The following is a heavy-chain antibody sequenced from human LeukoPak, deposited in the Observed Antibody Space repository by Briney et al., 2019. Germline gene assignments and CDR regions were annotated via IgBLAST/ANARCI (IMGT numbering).Heavy chain of an antibody. V-gene: IGHV3-23*01. CDR2: ISGSGDRT. CDR1: GFTFSNYA. CDR3: AKDATPYY. Sequence: QTGGSLRLSCAASGFTFSNYAMTWVRQAPGKGLEWLSTISGSGDRTFYADSVKGRFTISRDNSKNTVYLQTNRLRAGDSAVYYCAKDATPYYWGQGTLVTVSS. D-gene: IGHD2-15*01. J-gene: IGHJ4*02.